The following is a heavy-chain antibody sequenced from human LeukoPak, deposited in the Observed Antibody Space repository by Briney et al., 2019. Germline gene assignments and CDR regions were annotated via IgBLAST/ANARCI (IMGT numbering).Heavy chain of an antibody. J-gene: IGHJ4*02. D-gene: IGHD3-22*01. CDR1: GFTFTNAW. CDR3: AKYDTSVNFDY. V-gene: IGHV3-15*05. CDR2: IKSKANGGTT. Sequence: GGSLRLSCVASGFTFTNAWMSWVRQAPGKGLEWVGHIKSKANGGTTDYAAPVQGRFIISRDDSEHTLYLQMNSLKTDDTAVYYCAKYDTSVNFDYWGQGTLVSVSS.